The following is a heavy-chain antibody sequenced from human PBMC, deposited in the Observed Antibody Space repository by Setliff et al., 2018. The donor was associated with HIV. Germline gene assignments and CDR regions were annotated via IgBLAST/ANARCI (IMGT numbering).Heavy chain of an antibody. J-gene: IGHJ4*02. D-gene: IGHD1-1*01. V-gene: IGHV3-21*01. CDR1: GFSFSSYS. CDR2: ISSSGAHI. CDR3: ARSWERRLATSPLDY. Sequence: GGSLRLSCAASGFSFSSYSMNWVRQAPGKGLEWVASISSSGAHIFYADSLKGRFTISRDNSKNTLYLQMDSLRPEDTAVYYCARSWERRLATSPLDYWGQGTLVTVSS.